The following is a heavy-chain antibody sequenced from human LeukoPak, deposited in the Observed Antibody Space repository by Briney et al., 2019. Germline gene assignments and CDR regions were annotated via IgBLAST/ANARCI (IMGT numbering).Heavy chain of an antibody. CDR3: ARSVVVQLWYSFDY. CDR2: IYYSGST. J-gene: IGHJ4*02. CDR1: GGSISSGGYS. Sequence: PSETLSLTCAVSGGSISSGGYSWSWIRQPPGKGLEWIGYIYYSGSTSYNPSLKSRLTISVDTSKNQFSLKLSSVTAADTAVYYCARSVVVQLWYSFDYWGQGTLVTVSS. V-gene: IGHV4-30-4*07. D-gene: IGHD5-18*01.